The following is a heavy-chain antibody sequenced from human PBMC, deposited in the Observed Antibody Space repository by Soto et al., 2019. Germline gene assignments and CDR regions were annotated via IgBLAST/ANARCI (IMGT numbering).Heavy chain of an antibody. CDR2: IYYSGST. CDR3: ARHQSSSGWLNWFDP. CDR1: GGSISSSSYY. V-gene: IGHV4-39*01. Sequence: SETLSLTCTVSGGSISSSSYYWGWIRQPPGKGLEWIGSIYYSGSTYYNPSLKSRVTISVDTSKNQFSLKLSSVTAADTAVYYCARHQSSSGWLNWFDPWGQGTLVTVSS. J-gene: IGHJ5*02. D-gene: IGHD6-19*01.